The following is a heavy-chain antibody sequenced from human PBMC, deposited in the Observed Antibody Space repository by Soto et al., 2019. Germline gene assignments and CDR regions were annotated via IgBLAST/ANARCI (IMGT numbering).Heavy chain of an antibody. D-gene: IGHD3-3*02. J-gene: IGHJ4*02. CDR1: GYTFTSYG. CDR3: ASASIFGVVITSNDY. CDR2: ISAYNGNT. Sequence: GASVKVSCKASGYTFTSYGISWVRQAPGQGLEWMGWISAYNGNTNYAQKLQGRVTMTTDTSTSTAYMELRSLRSDDTAVYYCASASIFGVVITSNDYWGQGTLVTVSS. V-gene: IGHV1-18*01.